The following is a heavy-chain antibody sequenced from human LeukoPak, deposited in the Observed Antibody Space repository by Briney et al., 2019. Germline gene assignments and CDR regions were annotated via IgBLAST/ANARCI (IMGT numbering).Heavy chain of an antibody. CDR1: GGSISSYY. V-gene: IGHV4-4*09. J-gene: IGHJ4*02. CDR3: ARLGKYSSSWYVLDY. CDR2: IYTSGST. Sequence: SETLSLTCTVSGGSISSYYWSWIRQPPGKGLEWIGYIYTSGSTNYNPSLKSRVTISVDTSKNQFSLKLSSVTAADTAVYYCARLGKYSSSWYVLDYWGQGTLVTVSS. D-gene: IGHD6-13*01.